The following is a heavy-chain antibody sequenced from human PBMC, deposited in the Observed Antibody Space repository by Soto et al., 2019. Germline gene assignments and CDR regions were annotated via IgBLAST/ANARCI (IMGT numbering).Heavy chain of an antibody. CDR3: ARDSGYCSGGSCLSLGFDY. V-gene: IGHV3-21*01. Sequence: GGSLRLSCAASGFTFSSYSMNWVRQAPGKGLEWVSSISSSSSYIYYADSVKGRFTISRDNAKNSLYLQMNSLRAEDTAVYYCARDSGYCSGGSCLSLGFDYWGQGTLVTVSS. J-gene: IGHJ4*02. D-gene: IGHD2-15*01. CDR1: GFTFSSYS. CDR2: ISSSSSYI.